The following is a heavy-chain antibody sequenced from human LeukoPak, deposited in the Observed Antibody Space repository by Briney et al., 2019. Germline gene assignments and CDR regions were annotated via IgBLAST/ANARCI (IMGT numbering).Heavy chain of an antibody. J-gene: IGHJ4*02. V-gene: IGHV4-34*01. CDR2: INHSGYT. D-gene: IGHD4-17*01. CDR3: TRMTTGHDY. Sequence: SETLSLTCAVSGVSFNDYYWSWVRQTPGQGLEWIGEINHSGYTNDSPSLKSRVTLSIDTSRKQFSLNLRSVTVADTGIYYCTRMTTGHDYWGQGTLVTVSS. CDR1: GVSFNDYY.